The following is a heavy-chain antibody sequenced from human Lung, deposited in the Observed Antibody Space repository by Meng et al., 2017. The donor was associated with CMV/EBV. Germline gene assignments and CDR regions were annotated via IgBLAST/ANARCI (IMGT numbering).Heavy chain of an antibody. CDR3: AKFSDRRDTGF. CDR2: IYSVGQT. D-gene: IGHD3-10*01. V-gene: IGHV4-39*01. J-gene: IGHJ4*02. CDR1: GASISSGTRY. Sequence: LXCSVSGASISSGTRYWGWIRQPPVKGLEWIGSIYSVGQTFYSPSLRTRVTLAVDRTKNQCSLKMTSVTAADTAVYFCAKFSDRRDTGFCGRGALVTVSS.